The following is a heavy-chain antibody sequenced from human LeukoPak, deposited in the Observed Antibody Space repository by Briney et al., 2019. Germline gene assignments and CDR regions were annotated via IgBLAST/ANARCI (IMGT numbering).Heavy chain of an antibody. J-gene: IGHJ6*03. CDR3: ARDPYCGGDCYFSSMDV. CDR1: GGTFSSYA. D-gene: IGHD2-21*01. V-gene: IGHV1-69*05. Sequence: ASVKVSCKASGGTFSSYAISWVRQAPGQGLEWIGRIIPIFGTANYAQKFQGRVTITTDESTSTAYMELSSLRSEDTAVYYCARDPYCGGDCYFSSMDVWGKGTTVTVSS. CDR2: IIPIFGTA.